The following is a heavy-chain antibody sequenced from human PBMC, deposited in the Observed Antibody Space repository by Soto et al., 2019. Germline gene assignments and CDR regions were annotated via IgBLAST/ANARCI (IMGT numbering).Heavy chain of an antibody. CDR3: ARDQGYSSGWYFDY. CDR2: IIPILGIA. CDR1: GGTFSSYT. J-gene: IGHJ4*02. Sequence: QVQLVQSGAEVKKPGSSVKVSCKASGGTFSSYTISWVRQAPGQGLEWMGRIIPILGIANYAQKFQGRVTITADKSTSTAYMELSSLRSEDTAVYYCARDQGYSSGWYFDYWGQGTLVTVSS. D-gene: IGHD6-19*01. V-gene: IGHV1-69*08.